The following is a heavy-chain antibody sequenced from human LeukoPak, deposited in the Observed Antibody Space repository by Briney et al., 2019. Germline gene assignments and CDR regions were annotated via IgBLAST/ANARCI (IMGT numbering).Heavy chain of an antibody. CDR2: INHSGST. CDR1: GGSFSGYY. CDR3: ARMQLVLRYGMDV. V-gene: IGHV4-34*01. D-gene: IGHD6-13*01. Sequence: PSETPSLTCAVHGGSFSGYYWSWIRPPPRKGLEWIGEINHSGSTNYNPSLKSRVTISVDTSKNQFSLKLSSVTAADTAVYYCARMQLVLRYGMDVWGQGTTVTVSS. J-gene: IGHJ6*02.